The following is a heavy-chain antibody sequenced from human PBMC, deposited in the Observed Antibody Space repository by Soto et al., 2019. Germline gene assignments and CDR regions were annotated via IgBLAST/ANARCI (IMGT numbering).Heavy chain of an antibody. Sequence: QVQLQESGPGLVKPSQTLSLTCTVSGGSISSGDNYWSWIRQPPGKGLEWIGYIYYSGSTYYNPSLKSRVTISVDTPKNQLSLKLSSVTAADTAVYYCARVGAVGATTADYWGQGTLVTVSS. CDR3: ARVGAVGATTADY. CDR2: IYYSGST. V-gene: IGHV4-30-4*01. J-gene: IGHJ4*02. CDR1: GGSISSGDNY. D-gene: IGHD1-26*01.